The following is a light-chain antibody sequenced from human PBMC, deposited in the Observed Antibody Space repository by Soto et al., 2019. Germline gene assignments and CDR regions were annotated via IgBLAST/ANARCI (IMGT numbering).Light chain of an antibody. CDR2: AAS. J-gene: IGKJ3*01. Sequence: DIQMTQSPSSLSASVGDRLTITCRASQSISNYVNWYQQKPGRAPKLLIYAASGLQGGVPSRFSGSASGTDFTLSIASLQPEDFATYYCQQSYGIPFTFGPGTKVDL. CDR3: QQSYGIPFT. CDR1: QSISNY. V-gene: IGKV1-39*01.